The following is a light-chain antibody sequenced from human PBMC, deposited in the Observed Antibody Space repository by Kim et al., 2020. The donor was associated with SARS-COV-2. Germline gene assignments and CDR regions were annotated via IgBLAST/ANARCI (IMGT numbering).Light chain of an antibody. J-gene: IGLJ3*02. Sequence: QPVLTQSPSASASLGASVKLTCTLSSGHSRFAIAWHQQEPEKGPRYLMKVNSDGSHSKGDGIPDRFSGSSSGAERYLSISSLQSEDEADYYCQTWDSGIRVFGGGTQLTVL. V-gene: IGLV4-69*02. CDR3: QTWDSGIRV. CDR1: SGHSRFA. CDR2: VNSDGSH.